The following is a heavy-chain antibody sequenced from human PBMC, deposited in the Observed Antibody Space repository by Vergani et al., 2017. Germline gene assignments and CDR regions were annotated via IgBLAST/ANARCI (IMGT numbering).Heavy chain of an antibody. J-gene: IGHJ4*02. Sequence: EVQLLESGGSLKQPGGSVRLSCAASGFTFSTYGMHWVRQAPGKGLEWVSSLTGGGGSTYYADSFIGRLIISTDNSRDTLYLQMNRLRPEDTATYYCVKDGESDENFFDSWGKGTLVTVSS. V-gene: IGHV3-23*01. CDR2: LTGGGGST. D-gene: IGHD2-21*01. CDR3: VKDGESDENFFDS. CDR1: GFTFSTYG.